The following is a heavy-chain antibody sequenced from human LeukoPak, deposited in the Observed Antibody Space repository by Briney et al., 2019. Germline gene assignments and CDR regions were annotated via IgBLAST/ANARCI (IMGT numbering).Heavy chain of an antibody. CDR2: INPNSGGT. V-gene: IGHV1-2*02. J-gene: IGHJ4*02. Sequence: GASVKVSCKASGYTFTGYYMHWVRQAPGQGLEWMGWINPNSGGTNYAQKFQGRVTMTRDTSISTAYMELSRLRSDDTAVYYCARPYYYDSSAQYYFDYWGQGTLVTVSS. D-gene: IGHD3-22*01. CDR1: GYTFTGYY. CDR3: ARPYYYDSSAQYYFDY.